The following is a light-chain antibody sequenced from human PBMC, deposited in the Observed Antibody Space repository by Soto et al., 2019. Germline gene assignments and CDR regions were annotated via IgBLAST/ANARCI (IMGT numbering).Light chain of an antibody. V-gene: IGLV1-44*01. CDR2: SDY. J-gene: IGLJ1*01. CDR1: SSNIGSIS. CDR3: AAWDDSLNGLYV. Sequence: QSVLTQPPSASGTPGQRVTISCSGSSSNIGSISVDWYQHLPGTAPKLLIYSDYQLPSGVPDRFSGSKSGTSASLAISGLHSEDDADYYCAAWDDSLNGLYVFGTGTKLTVL.